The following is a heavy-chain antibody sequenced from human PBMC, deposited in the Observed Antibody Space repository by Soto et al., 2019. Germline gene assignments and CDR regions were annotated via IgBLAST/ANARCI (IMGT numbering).Heavy chain of an antibody. CDR2: LKSIADAETT. CDR1: GFTFTNAW. Sequence: GGSLRLSCAASGFTFTNAWMNLVRQAPGKGLEWVGRLKSIADAETTDYAAPVQGRFSISRDDSKNTLYLQMNSLKTEDTAVYYCATCIAARACAFDMWGQGTMVTVSS. V-gene: IGHV3-15*07. CDR3: ATCIAARACAFDM. D-gene: IGHD6-6*01. J-gene: IGHJ3*02.